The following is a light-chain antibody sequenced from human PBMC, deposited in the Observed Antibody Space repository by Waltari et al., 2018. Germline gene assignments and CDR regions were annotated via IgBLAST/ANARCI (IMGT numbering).Light chain of an antibody. J-gene: IGLJ3*02. Sequence: QLVLTQSPSASASLGASVNLTCTLSSRHSTNVIAWLQQQPEKGPQYLMKVNSDGSHSKGDKIPDRFSGSSSGTEHYLTISSLQSEDEADYYCQTGGHGTWVFGGGTKLTVL. V-gene: IGLV4-69*01. CDR1: SRHSTNV. CDR2: VNSDGSH. CDR3: QTGGHGTWV.